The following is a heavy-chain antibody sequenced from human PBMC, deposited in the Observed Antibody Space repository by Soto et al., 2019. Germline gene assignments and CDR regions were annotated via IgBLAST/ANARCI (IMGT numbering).Heavy chain of an antibody. J-gene: IGHJ4*02. D-gene: IGHD3-22*01. Sequence: GESLKISCKGSGYSFTIYCIGWVLQMPGKGLEWMGIIYPGDSDTRYSPSFQGQVTISADKSISTAYLQWSSLKASDTAMYYCASRRVVNGEYYFDYWGQGTLVTVSS. CDR1: GYSFTIYC. V-gene: IGHV5-51*01. CDR3: ASRRVVNGEYYFDY. CDR2: IYPGDSDT.